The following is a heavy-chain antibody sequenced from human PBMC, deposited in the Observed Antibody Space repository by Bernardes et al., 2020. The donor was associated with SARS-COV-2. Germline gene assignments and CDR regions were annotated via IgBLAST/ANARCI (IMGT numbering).Heavy chain of an antibody. CDR2: MNMDGSTK. CDR1: GFAFSSHW. Sequence: GGSLRLSCAASGFAFSSHWMHWVRQDAGKGLVWLSCMNMDGSTKDYAASVKGRFTISRDNAKNTLYLQMNNLRLDDRAVYYCVRGSPPGISGGPWTSEYWGQGTLVTVSS. J-gene: IGHJ4*02. CDR3: VRGSPPGISGGPWTSEY. V-gene: IGHV3-74*01. D-gene: IGHD3-3*02.